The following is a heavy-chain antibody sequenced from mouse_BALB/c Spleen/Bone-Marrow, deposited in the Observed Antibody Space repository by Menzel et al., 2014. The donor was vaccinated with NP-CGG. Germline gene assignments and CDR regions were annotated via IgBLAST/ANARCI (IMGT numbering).Heavy chain of an antibody. CDR3: ARDVPLYDVGYFDY. CDR1: GFTFSSFG. CDR2: ISSGSSTI. D-gene: IGHD2-14*01. V-gene: IGHV5-17*02. Sequence: VQLKESGGGLVQPGGSRKLSCAASGFTFSSFGTHWVRQAPEKGLEWVAYISSGSSTIYYADTVKGRFTISRDNPKNTLFLQMTSLRSEDTAMYYCARDVPLYDVGYFDYWGQGTTLTVSS. J-gene: IGHJ2*01.